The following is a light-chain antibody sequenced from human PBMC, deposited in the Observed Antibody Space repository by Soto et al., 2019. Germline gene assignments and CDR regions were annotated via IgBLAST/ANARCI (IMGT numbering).Light chain of an antibody. CDR1: QSVSSN. Sequence: EIVMTQSPANLSVSPGERATLSCRASQSVSSNLAWYQQKPGQGPRLLIYGASTMATSIPARFSGSGSGKEFTLTLNGLQSEDFAVYYCQQYNKWPPYTVGQGTELEIK. CDR3: QQYNKWPPYT. V-gene: IGKV3-15*01. CDR2: GAS. J-gene: IGKJ2*01.